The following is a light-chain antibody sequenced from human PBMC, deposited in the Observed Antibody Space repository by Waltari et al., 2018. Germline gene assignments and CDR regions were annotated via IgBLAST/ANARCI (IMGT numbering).Light chain of an antibody. V-gene: IGLV1-51*02. CDR3: GTWDSSLSAV. CDR2: ENN. Sequence: QSVLTQPPSVSAAPGQKVTISCSGSSSNIGNNYVSRYQQLPGTAPKPLIYENNKRPSGIPDRFSGSKSGTSATLGITGLQTGDEADYYCGTWDSSLSAVFGGGTKLTVL. CDR1: SSNIGNNY. J-gene: IGLJ2*01.